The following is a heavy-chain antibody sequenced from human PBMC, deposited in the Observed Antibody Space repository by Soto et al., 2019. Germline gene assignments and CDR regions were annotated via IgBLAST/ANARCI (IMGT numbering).Heavy chain of an antibody. Sequence: QVQLVESGGGVVQPGRSLRLSCAASGFTFSSYAMHWVRQAPGKGLEWVAVISYDGSNKYYADSVKGRFTISRDNSKNTLYLQMNSLRAEDTAVYYCARAGYSSGWLHFSRNYYYYYGMDVWGQGTTVTVSS. CDR1: GFTFSSYA. CDR2: ISYDGSNK. D-gene: IGHD6-19*01. J-gene: IGHJ6*02. V-gene: IGHV3-30-3*01. CDR3: ARAGYSSGWLHFSRNYYYYYGMDV.